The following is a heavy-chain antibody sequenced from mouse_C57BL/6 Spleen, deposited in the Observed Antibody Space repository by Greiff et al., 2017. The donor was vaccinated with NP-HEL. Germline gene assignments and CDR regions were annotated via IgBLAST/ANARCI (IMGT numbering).Heavy chain of an antibody. D-gene: IGHD2-4*01. CDR3: ARNYDYQGGAMDY. V-gene: IGHV5-4*03. CDR2: ISDGGSYT. CDR1: GFTFSSYA. J-gene: IGHJ4*01. Sequence: DVKLVESGGGLVKPGGSLKLSCAASGFTFSSYAMSWVRQTPEKRLEWVATISDGGSYTYYPDNVQGRFTISRDNAKNNLYLQMSHLKSEDTAMYYCARNYDYQGGAMDYWGQGTSVTVSS.